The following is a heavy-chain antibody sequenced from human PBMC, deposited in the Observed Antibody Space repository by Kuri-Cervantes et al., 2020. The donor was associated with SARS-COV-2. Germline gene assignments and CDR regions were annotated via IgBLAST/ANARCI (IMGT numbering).Heavy chain of an antibody. CDR1: GFTFSSYA. CDR3: AKDLGDYGMDV. Sequence: GESLKISCAASGFTFSSYAMHWVRQAPGKGLEYVSAISSNGGSTYYADSVKGRFTISRDNSKNTLYLQMNSLRAEDTAVYYCAKDLGDYGMDVWGQGTTVTVSS. CDR2: ISSNGGST. J-gene: IGHJ6*02. D-gene: IGHD3-16*01. V-gene: IGHV3-64*04.